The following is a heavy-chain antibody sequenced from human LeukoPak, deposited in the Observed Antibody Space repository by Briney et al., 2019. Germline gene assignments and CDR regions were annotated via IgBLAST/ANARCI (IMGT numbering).Heavy chain of an antibody. V-gene: IGHV1-69*04. Sequence: ASVNVSCKASGGTFSSYAISGVRQAPAQGLEWMGRIIPILGIANYAQKFQGRVTITADNSTSTAYMELSSLRSEDTAVYYCARGPPQNYYGSGSRWFDPWGQGTLVTVSS. CDR3: ARGPPQNYYGSGSRWFDP. D-gene: IGHD3-10*01. CDR1: GGTFSSYA. J-gene: IGHJ5*02. CDR2: IIPILGIA.